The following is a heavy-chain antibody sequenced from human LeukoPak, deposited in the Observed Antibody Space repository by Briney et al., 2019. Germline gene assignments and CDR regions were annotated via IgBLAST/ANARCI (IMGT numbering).Heavy chain of an antibody. CDR3: ARKRPNYFDY. Sequence: GGSLRLSCVASGFTFSNYWVTWVRQAPGEGLEWVANIKQDGSDKYYVDSVKGRFTISRDNAKNSLYLQMNSLRAEDTALYYCARKRPNYFDYWGQGTLVTVSS. J-gene: IGHJ4*02. CDR2: IKQDGSDK. CDR1: GFTFSNYW. V-gene: IGHV3-7*01.